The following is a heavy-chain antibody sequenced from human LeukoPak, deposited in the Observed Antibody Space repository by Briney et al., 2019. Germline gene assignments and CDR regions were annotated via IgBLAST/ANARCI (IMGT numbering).Heavy chain of an antibody. CDR2: ISTSGSTI. CDR3: VPYSSSSGTLNY. J-gene: IGHJ4*02. CDR1: GLTFSDYY. V-gene: IGHV3-11*04. D-gene: IGHD6-6*01. Sequence: GGSLRLSCAAYGLTFSDYYMSWIRQAPGKGLEWASHISTSGSTIYYADSVKGRFTISRDNAKNSLYLQMNSLRAEDTAVYYCVPYSSSSGTLNYWGQGALVTVSS.